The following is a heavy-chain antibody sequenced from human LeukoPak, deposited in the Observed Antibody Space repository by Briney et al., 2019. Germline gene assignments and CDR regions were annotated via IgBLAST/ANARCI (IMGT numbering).Heavy chain of an antibody. CDR1: GLTFSNAW. J-gene: IGHJ6*02. Sequence: GGSLRLSCAASGLTFSNAWMSWVRQAPGKGLEWVGRIKSKTDGGATEYAAPVEGRLTISRDDSKNTLFLQMNSLKTKDTAVYYCTTASRGSLFYYYYGMDVWGQGTTVTVSS. CDR3: TTASRGSLFYYYYGMDV. CDR2: IKSKTDGGAT. D-gene: IGHD5-12*01. V-gene: IGHV3-15*01.